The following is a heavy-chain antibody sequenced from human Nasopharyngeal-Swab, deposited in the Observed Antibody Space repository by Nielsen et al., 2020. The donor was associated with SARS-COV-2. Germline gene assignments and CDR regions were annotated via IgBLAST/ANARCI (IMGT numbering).Heavy chain of an antibody. D-gene: IGHD3-22*01. Sequence: SETLSLTCAVYGGSFSGYYWSWIRQPPGKGLEWIGSIYHSGSTYYNPSLKSRVTISVDTSKNQFSLKLSSVTAADTAVYYCARVPITVIIGDAFDIWGQGTMVTVSS. V-gene: IGHV4-34*01. CDR3: ARVPITVIIGDAFDI. CDR2: IYHSGST. J-gene: IGHJ3*02. CDR1: GGSFSGYY.